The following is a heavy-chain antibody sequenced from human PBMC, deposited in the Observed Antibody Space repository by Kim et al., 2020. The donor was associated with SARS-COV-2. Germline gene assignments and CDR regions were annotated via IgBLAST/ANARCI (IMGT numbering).Heavy chain of an antibody. D-gene: IGHD3-16*01. Sequence: GGSLRLSCAASGFTFDDYAMHWVRQGPGKGLEWVSGISWNSGSIGYADSVKGRFTISRDNGKNSLYLQMNSLRAEDTALYYCAKALPIGRDDYYMDVWGKGTTVTVSS. CDR1: GFTFDDYA. J-gene: IGHJ6*03. CDR3: AKALPIGRDDYYMDV. V-gene: IGHV3-9*01. CDR2: ISWNSGSI.